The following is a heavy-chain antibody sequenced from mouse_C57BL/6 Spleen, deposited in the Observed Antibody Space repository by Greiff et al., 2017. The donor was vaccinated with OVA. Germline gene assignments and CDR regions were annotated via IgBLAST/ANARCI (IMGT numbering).Heavy chain of an antibody. CDR3: ARHHYYCDYLWYFDV. V-gene: IGHV5-9*01. J-gene: IGHJ1*03. CDR2: ISGGGGNT. CDR1: GFSFSSYT. Sequence: EVQLVESGGGLVKPGGSLKLSCAASGFSFSSYTMSWVRQTPEKRLEWVATISGGGGNTYYPDSVKGRFTISRDSAKNPLYLQKSSLRSDDTALYYCARHHYYCDYLWYFDVWGTGTTVTVSS. D-gene: IGHD2-4*01.